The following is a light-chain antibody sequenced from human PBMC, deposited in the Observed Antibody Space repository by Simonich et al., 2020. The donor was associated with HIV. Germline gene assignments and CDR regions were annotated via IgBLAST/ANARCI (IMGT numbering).Light chain of an antibody. CDR3: QQYYSYPPT. J-gene: IGKJ4*01. Sequence: DIQMTQSPSTLSASVGDRVTITCRDSPTISSWLAWYQQKPVKAPKRLIYAASTLQSGVPSRFSGSGSGTDFTLTISCLQSEDFATYYCQQYYSYPPTFGGGTKVEIK. CDR2: AAS. CDR1: PTISSW. V-gene: IGKV1-5*01.